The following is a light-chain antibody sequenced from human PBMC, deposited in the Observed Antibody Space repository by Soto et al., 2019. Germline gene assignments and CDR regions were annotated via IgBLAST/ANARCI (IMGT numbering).Light chain of an antibody. CDR1: QGISSA. V-gene: IGKV1D-13*01. CDR2: DAS. Sequence: AIQLTQSPSSLSASVGYRVTITCLASQGISSALAWYQQKPGKAPKLLIYDASSLESGVPSRFSGSGSGTDFTITISSLQPEDFANYYCQQFNNYPRLTFGGGTKVDIK. J-gene: IGKJ4*01. CDR3: QQFNNYPRLT.